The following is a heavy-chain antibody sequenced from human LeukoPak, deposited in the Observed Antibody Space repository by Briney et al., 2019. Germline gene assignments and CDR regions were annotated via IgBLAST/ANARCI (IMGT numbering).Heavy chain of an antibody. J-gene: IGHJ4*02. CDR1: GFTLSTYS. D-gene: IGHD3-16*02. CDR2: IWYDGSNK. V-gene: IGHV3-33*08. Sequence: PGGSLRLSCAASGFTLSTYSMNWVRQAPGKGLEWVAVIWYDGSNKYYADSVKGRFTISRDNSKNTLYLQMNNLRAEDTAVYYCARGPSRPRLGELSLYSSNQDFDYWGQGTLVTVSS. CDR3: ARGPSRPRLGELSLYSSNQDFDY.